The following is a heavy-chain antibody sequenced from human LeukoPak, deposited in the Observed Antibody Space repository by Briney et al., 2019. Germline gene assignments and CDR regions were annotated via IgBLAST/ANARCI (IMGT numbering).Heavy chain of an antibody. V-gene: IGHV3-21*01. D-gene: IGHD3-10*01. J-gene: IGHJ6*02. CDR1: GFSFNSYT. CDR3: ARELVGREMVGETHNYYYAMDV. Sequence: PGGSLRLSCAASGFSFNSYTMHWVRQAPGKGPEWVSSISVSSSYIFYADSVKGRFTISRDNAKNSLYLQMNSLRAEDTALYYCARELVGREMVGETHNYYYAMDVWGQGTTVTVSS. CDR2: ISVSSSYI.